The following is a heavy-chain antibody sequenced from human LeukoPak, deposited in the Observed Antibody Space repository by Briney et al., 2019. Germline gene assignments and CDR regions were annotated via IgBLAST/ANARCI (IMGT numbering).Heavy chain of an antibody. CDR3: ATPQAVPISVWSWGPKKKANEYGLDV. V-gene: IGHV4-59*08. D-gene: IGHD1-1*01. CDR1: GGSINGGY. CDR2: IDYTGSA. J-gene: IGHJ6*01. Sequence: SETLSLTCTVSGGSINGGYWSWIRQSPPRGLEWMGYIDYTGSANYHPSLRGRVTISFAPSKKQFTLTLSSATTADTAVYYCATPQAVPISVWSWGPKKKANEYGLDVWGQGTTATVSS.